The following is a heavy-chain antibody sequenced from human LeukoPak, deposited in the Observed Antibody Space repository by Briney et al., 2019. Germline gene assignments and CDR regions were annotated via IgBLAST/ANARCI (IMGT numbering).Heavy chain of an antibody. CDR2: IIPIFGTA. Sequence: SVKVSCKASGGTFSSYAISWVRQAPRQGLEWMGGIIPIFGTANYAQKFQGRVTITADESTSTAYMELSSLRSEDTAVYYCARVPRIAVAGYYYYYGMDVWGQGTTVTVSS. J-gene: IGHJ6*02. V-gene: IGHV1-69*13. CDR3: ARVPRIAVAGYYYYYGMDV. D-gene: IGHD6-19*01. CDR1: GGTFSSYA.